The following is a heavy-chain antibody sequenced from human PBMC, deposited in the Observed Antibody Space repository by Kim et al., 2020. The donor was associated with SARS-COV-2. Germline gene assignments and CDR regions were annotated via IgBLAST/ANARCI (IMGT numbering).Heavy chain of an antibody. CDR3: ARDCYGSGSYGGWFDP. CDR2: IYYSGST. J-gene: IGHJ5*02. Sequence: SETLSLTCTVSGGSISSGGYYWSWIRQHPGKGLEWIGYIYYSGSTYYNPSLKSRVTISVDTSKNQFSLKLSSVTAADTAVYYCARDCYGSGSYGGWFDPWGQGTLVTVSS. V-gene: IGHV4-31*03. D-gene: IGHD3-10*01. CDR1: GGSISSGGYY.